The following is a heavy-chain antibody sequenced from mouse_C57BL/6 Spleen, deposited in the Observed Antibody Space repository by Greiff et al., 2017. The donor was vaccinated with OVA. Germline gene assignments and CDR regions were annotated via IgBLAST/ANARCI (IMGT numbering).Heavy chain of an antibody. CDR1: GYTFTSYW. J-gene: IGHJ2*01. V-gene: IGHV1-69*01. Sequence: VQLQQPGAELVMPGASVKLSCKASGYTFTSYWMHWVKQRPGQGLEWIGEIDPSDSYTNYNQKFKSKSTLTVDKSSSTAYMQLSSLTSEDSAVYYCARSYYGSSYGYFDYWGQGTTLTVSS. CDR2: IDPSDSYT. CDR3: ARSYYGSSYGYFDY. D-gene: IGHD1-1*01.